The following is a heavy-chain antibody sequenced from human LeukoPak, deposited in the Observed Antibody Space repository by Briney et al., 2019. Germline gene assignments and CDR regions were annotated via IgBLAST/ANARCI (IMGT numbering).Heavy chain of an antibody. CDR3: AREVGGEGVDY. J-gene: IGHJ4*02. D-gene: IGHD3-16*01. CDR2: IYHSGST. CDR1: GGSISSGGYY. V-gene: IGHV4-30-2*01. Sequence: SQTLSLTCTVSGGSISSGGYYWNWIRQPPGKGLEWIGYIYHSGSTYYNPSLKSRVTISVDRSKNQFSLKLSSVTAADTAVYYCAREVGGEGVDYWGQGTLVTVSS.